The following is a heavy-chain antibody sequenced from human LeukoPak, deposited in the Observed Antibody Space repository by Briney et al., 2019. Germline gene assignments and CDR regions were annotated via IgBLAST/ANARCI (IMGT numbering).Heavy chain of an antibody. D-gene: IGHD2-21*02. V-gene: IGHV4-61*02. CDR3: ARGPYCGGDCYSEFDY. CDR2: IYTSGST. CDR1: GGSISSGSYY. J-gene: IGHJ4*02. Sequence: SQTLSLTCTVSGGSISSGSYYWSWIRQPAGKGLEWIVRIYTSGSTNYNPSLQSRVTISVDTSKNQFSLKLSSVTAADTAVYYCARGPYCGGDCYSEFDYWGQGTLVTVSS.